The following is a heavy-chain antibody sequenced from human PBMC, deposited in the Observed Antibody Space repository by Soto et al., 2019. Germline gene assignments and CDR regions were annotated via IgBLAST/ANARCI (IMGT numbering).Heavy chain of an antibody. V-gene: IGHV3-53*04. J-gene: IGHJ4*02. CDR1: GFTVSSNY. D-gene: IGHD3-10*01. CDR2: IYSGGST. Sequence: EVQLVESGGGLVQPGGSLRLSCAASGFTVSSNYMSWVRQAPGKGLEWVSVIYSGGSTYYADSVKGRFTISGHNSKNTLYLQMNSLRAEDTAVYYWARASMVRWVPRPTGYWGQGTLVTVSS. CDR3: ARASMVRWVPRPTGY.